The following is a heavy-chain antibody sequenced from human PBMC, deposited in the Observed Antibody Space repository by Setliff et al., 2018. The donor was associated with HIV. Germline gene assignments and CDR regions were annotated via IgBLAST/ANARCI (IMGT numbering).Heavy chain of an antibody. J-gene: IGHJ3*02. CDR1: DHTFTNYG. Sequence: ASVKVSCKTSDHTFTNYGIYWVRQAPGQGLEWMGWISNYNGNTNYVQKFHGRVTMTTDTSTRTAYMEMRGLTYDDTAVYYCARASGGNSVENGFDIWGQGTMVTVSS. D-gene: IGHD1-26*01. V-gene: IGHV1-18*01. CDR2: ISNYNGNT. CDR3: ARASGGNSVENGFDI.